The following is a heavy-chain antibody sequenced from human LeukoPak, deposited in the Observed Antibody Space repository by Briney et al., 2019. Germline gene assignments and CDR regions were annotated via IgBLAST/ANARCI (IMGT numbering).Heavy chain of an antibody. D-gene: IGHD2-2*01. CDR1: GGSISSSTYF. CDR3: ARDPSHCSSTSCHFDY. Sequence: PSETLSLTCTVSGGSISSSTYFWGWIRQPPGKGLEWIGSIYYSGSTYYNPSLKSRVTISVDMSKNQFSLKLSSVTAADTAVYYCARDPSHCSSTSCHFDYWGQGTLVTVSS. CDR2: IYYSGST. J-gene: IGHJ4*02. V-gene: IGHV4-39*07.